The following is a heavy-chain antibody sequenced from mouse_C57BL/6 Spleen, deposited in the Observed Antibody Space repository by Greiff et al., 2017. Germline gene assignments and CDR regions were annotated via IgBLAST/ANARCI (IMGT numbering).Heavy chain of an antibody. J-gene: IGHJ2*01. CDR1: GYTFTSYW. V-gene: IGHV1-52*01. D-gene: IGHD1-1*01. CDR2: IDPSDSET. Sequence: QVQLQQPGAELVRPGSSVKLSCKASGYTFTSYWMHWVKQRPIQGLEWIGNIDPSDSETHYNQKFKDKATLTVDKSSSTAYMQLSSLTSEDSAVYYCARGTTVPRDYFDYWGQGTTLTVSS. CDR3: ARGTTVPRDYFDY.